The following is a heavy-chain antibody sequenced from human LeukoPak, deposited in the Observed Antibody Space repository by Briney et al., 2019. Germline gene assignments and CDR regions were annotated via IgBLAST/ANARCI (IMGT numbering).Heavy chain of an antibody. CDR1: GFTFSSYW. CDR2: IHTDGSST. CDR3: ARTSYGGNSPDWFDP. J-gene: IGHJ5*02. Sequence: GGSLRLSCAASGFTFSSYWTHWVRQAPGKGLVWVSRIHTDGSSTSYADSVKGRFTISRDNAKNTLYLQMTSLTVEDTAVYYCARTSYGGNSPDWFDPWGQGTLVTVSS. V-gene: IGHV3-74*01. D-gene: IGHD4-23*01.